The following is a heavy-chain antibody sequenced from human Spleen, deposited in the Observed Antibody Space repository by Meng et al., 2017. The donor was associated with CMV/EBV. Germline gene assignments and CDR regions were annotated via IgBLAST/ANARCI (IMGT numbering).Heavy chain of an antibody. V-gene: IGHV3-48*03. CDR1: GFTFVSYE. D-gene: IGHD6-19*01. Sequence: GGSLRLSCAASGFTFVSYEMNWVRQAPGKGLEWVSYISSSGSTIYYADSVKGRFTISRDNAKNSLYLQMNSLRAEDTAVYYCARWASSGYYYGMDVWGQGTTVTVSS. CDR2: ISSSGSTI. CDR3: ARWASSGYYYGMDV. J-gene: IGHJ6*02.